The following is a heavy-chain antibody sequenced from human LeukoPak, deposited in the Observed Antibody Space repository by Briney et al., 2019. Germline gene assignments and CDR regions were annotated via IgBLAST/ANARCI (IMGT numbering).Heavy chain of an antibody. J-gene: IGHJ4*02. D-gene: IGHD3-9*01. CDR3: AGDPGYAIYYFDY. CDR2: ISGRGDST. CDR1: GFTFSTYA. Sequence: GGSLRLSCAASGFTFSTYAMNWVRQAPGRGLEWVSTISGRGDSTHYADSVKGRFTISRDNSKNTLYLQMSSLRAEDTAVYYCAGDPGYAIYYFDYWGQGILVTVSS. V-gene: IGHV3-23*01.